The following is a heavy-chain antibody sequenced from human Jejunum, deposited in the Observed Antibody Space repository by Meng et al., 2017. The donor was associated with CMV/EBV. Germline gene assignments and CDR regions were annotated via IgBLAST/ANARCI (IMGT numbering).Heavy chain of an antibody. CDR2: IYYTGSS. CDR1: GGSVTRGNYY. J-gene: IGHJ4*02. CDR3: ARSTTGPGDY. V-gene: IGHV4-61*01. D-gene: IGHD1-1*01. Sequence: TVSGGSVTRGNYYWNWIRQPPGEGLEWIGWIYYTGSSSYNPSLKSRATITLDTSKNQFSLKVTSVTAADTAVYYCARSTTGPGDYWGQGTLGTVSS.